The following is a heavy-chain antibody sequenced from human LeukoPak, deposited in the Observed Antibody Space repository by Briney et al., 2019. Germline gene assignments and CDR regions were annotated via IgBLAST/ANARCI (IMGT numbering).Heavy chain of an antibody. CDR2: IIPIFGTA. CDR1: GGTFSSYA. D-gene: IGHD3-10*01. CDR3: ARHYSGSRIDY. Sequence: GASVKVSCKASGGTFSSYAISWVRQAPGQGLEWMGGIIPIFGTANYAQKFQGRVTITADESTSTAYMELRSLRSEDTAVYYCARHYSGSRIDYWGQGTLVTVSS. V-gene: IGHV1-69*13. J-gene: IGHJ4*01.